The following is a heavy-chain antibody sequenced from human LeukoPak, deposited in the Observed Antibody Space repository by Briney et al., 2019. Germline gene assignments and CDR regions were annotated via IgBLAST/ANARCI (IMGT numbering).Heavy chain of an antibody. D-gene: IGHD6-19*01. J-gene: IGHJ4*02. V-gene: IGHV4-34*01. CDR3: ATRTSGLDY. CDR1: GGSFSGYY. Sequence: SETLSLTCTVYGGSFSGYYWSWIRQPPGRGLEWIGEVNHSGNTAYNPSLKRRVTISVDTSKNQFSLELRSVTAADTAVYYCATRTSGLDYWGQGNLVTVSS. CDR2: VNHSGNT.